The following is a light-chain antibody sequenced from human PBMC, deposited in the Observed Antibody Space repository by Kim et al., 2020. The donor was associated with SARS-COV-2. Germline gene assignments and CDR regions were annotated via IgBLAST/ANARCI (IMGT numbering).Light chain of an antibody. CDR2: GAS. V-gene: IGKV3-15*01. Sequence: EIVMTQSPATLSVSPGEKTTLSCRASQSISSNLAWYQQKPGQAPRLLISGASTRATGIPARVSGSGSGTEFTLTISSLQSEDFAVYYCQQYSKWPLTFGGGTKVEIK. CDR1: QSISSN. CDR3: QQYSKWPLT. J-gene: IGKJ4*01.